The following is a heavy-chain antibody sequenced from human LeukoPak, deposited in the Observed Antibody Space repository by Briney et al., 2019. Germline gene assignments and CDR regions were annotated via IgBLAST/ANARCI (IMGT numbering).Heavy chain of an antibody. CDR2: ISYDGSNK. J-gene: IGHJ4*02. CDR3: ASSTHTSGYYHLFDY. CDR1: GFTFSRSA. Sequence: GRSLRLSCAASGFTFSRSAMHWVRQAPGKGLEWVAVISYDGSNKYYADSEKGRFTISRDNSKNTLYLQMNSLRSEDTAVYYCASSTHTSGYYHLFDYWGQGTLVTVSS. D-gene: IGHD3-22*01. V-gene: IGHV3-30*04.